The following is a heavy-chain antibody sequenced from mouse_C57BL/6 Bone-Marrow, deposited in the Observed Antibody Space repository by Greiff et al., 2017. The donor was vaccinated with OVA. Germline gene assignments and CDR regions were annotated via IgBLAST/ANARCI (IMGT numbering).Heavy chain of an antibody. CDR3: ARRAIYYGNYVDY. Sequence: QVQLQQPGAELVMPGASVKLSCKASGYTFTSYWMHWVKQRPGQGLEWIGEIDPSDSYTNYNQKFKGKSTLTVDKSSSTASMQLSSLTSEDSAVYYCARRAIYYGNYVDYWGQGTTLTVSS. V-gene: IGHV1-69*01. J-gene: IGHJ2*01. D-gene: IGHD2-1*01. CDR2: IDPSDSYT. CDR1: GYTFTSYW.